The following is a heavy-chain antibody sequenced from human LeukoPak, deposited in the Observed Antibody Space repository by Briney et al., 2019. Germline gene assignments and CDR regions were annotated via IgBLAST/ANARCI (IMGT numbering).Heavy chain of an antibody. CDR2: INPNSGGT. Sequence: ASVKVSCKASGYTFTGYYMHLVRQAPGQGLEWMGWINPNSGGTNYAQKFQGRVTMTRDTSISTAYMELSRLRSDDTAVYYCARGGYHNYYYYYMDVWGKGTTVTVSS. CDR3: ARGGYHNYYYYYMDV. CDR1: GYTFTGYY. J-gene: IGHJ6*03. D-gene: IGHD2-2*01. V-gene: IGHV1-2*02.